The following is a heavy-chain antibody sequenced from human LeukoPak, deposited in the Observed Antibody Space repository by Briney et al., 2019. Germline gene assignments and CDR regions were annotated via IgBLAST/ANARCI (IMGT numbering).Heavy chain of an antibody. CDR3: ARQDEVVMLEGGAFDI. V-gene: IGHV4-59*08. CDR1: GGSISSYY. CDR2: IHYSGST. D-gene: IGHD2-21*01. Sequence: SETLSLTCTVSGGSISSYYWSWIRQPPWKGLEWIGYIHYSGSTNYNPSLKSRVTISVDTSKNQFSLKLSSVTAADTAVYYCARQDEVVMLEGGAFDIWGQGTMVTVSS. J-gene: IGHJ3*02.